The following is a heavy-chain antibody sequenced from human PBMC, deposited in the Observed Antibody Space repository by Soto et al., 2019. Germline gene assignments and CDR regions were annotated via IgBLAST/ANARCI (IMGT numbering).Heavy chain of an antibody. D-gene: IGHD4-17*01. CDR2: IYYSGST. J-gene: IGHJ4*02. V-gene: IGHV4-31*03. CDR3: ARGGYGDPLDY. CDR1: GGSISSGGYY. Sequence: QVQLQESGPGLVKPSQTLSLTCTVSGGSISSGGYYWSWIRQHPGKGLEWIGYIYYSGSTYYNPPIKSRVTISVDTSKNQLSLKLSSVTGADTAVYYCARGGYGDPLDYWGQGTLVTVSS.